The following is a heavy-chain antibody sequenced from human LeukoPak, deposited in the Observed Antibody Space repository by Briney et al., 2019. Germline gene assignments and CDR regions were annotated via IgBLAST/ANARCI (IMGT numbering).Heavy chain of an antibody. CDR3: ARRPFMVRGEYYFDY. CDR1: GGSISSYY. J-gene: IGHJ4*02. V-gene: IGHV4-59*12. CDR2: IYYSGST. D-gene: IGHD3-10*01. Sequence: SETLSLTCTVSGGSISSYYWSWIRQPPGKGLEWIGYIYYSGSTNYNPSLKSRVTISVDTSKNQFSLKLSSVTAADTAVYYCARRPFMVRGEYYFDYWGQGTLVTVSS.